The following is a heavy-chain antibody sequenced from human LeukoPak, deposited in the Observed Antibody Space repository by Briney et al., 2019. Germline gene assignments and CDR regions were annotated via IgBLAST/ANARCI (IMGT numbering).Heavy chain of an antibody. CDR3: ATSHDSSGND. Sequence: GGSLRLSCAASGFAFSDFWMSWVRQAPGKGLEWEANIRQDGSDKYYVASVRGRFTISRDNAKNSLYLQMNSLTAEDTAVYYCATSHDSSGNDWGQGTLVTVSS. CDR2: IRQDGSDK. V-gene: IGHV3-7*01. D-gene: IGHD3-22*01. CDR1: GFAFSDFW. J-gene: IGHJ4*02.